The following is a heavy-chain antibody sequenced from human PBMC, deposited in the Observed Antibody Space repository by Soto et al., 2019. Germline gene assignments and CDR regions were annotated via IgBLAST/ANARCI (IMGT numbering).Heavy chain of an antibody. CDR2: IYYSGST. J-gene: IGHJ6*02. V-gene: IGHV4-61*01. D-gene: IGHD6-6*01. Sequence: PSETLSLTCTVSGGSVSSGSYYWSWIRQPPGKGLEWIGYIYYSGSTNYNPSLKSRVTISVDTSKNQFSLKLSSVTAADTAVYYCAREHIAARPMVGYYYYGMDVWGQGTTVTVSS. CDR1: GGSVSSGSYY. CDR3: AREHIAARPMVGYYYYGMDV.